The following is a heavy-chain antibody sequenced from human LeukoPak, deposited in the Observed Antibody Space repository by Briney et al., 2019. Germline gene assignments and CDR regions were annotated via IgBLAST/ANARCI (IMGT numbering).Heavy chain of an antibody. V-gene: IGHV1-69*02. CDR3: ARALGYYGSGSSNWFDP. CDR2: IIPILGIA. Sequence: SVKVSCKASGGTFSSYTISWVRQAPGQGLEWMGRIIPILGIANYAQKSQGRVTITADKSTSTAYMELSSLRSEDTAVYYCARALGYYGSGSSNWFDPWGQGTLVTVSS. J-gene: IGHJ5*02. D-gene: IGHD3-10*01. CDR1: GGTFSSYT.